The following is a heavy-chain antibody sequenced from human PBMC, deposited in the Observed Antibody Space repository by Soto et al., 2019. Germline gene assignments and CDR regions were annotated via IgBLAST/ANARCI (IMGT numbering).Heavy chain of an antibody. CDR2: IFYSGSF. Sequence: SETLSLTCTVSGGSISSCTSYWSWIRQRPGKGLEWIGYIFYSGSFYYTPSLRGRVMILADTSKNQFTLRLSSVTAADTAVYYCARAPETPSFFCGALPYFFDYWGQGTLVTVSS. J-gene: IGHJ4*02. V-gene: IGHV4-31*03. CDR3: ARAPETPSFFCGALPYFFDY. D-gene: IGHD3-10*01. CDR1: GGSISSCTSY.